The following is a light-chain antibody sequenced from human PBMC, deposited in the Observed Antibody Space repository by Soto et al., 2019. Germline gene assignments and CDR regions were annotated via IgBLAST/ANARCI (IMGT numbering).Light chain of an antibody. Sequence: DIQMTQSPSTLSASVGDRVTITCRASQSISSWLAWYLQKPGKAPKLLIYDASSLESGVPSRFSGSGSGTEFTLTISSLQPDDFATYYCQQYNSYQWTFGQGTKVEIK. J-gene: IGKJ1*01. CDR2: DAS. CDR1: QSISSW. V-gene: IGKV1-5*01. CDR3: QQYNSYQWT.